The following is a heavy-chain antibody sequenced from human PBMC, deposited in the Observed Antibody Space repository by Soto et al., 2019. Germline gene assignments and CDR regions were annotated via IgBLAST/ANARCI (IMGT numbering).Heavy chain of an antibody. J-gene: IGHJ6*02. D-gene: IGHD2-8*01. CDR3: ARGGDARVDV. Sequence: QVQLVQSGAEVTKPGASVKVSCKASGYTFTSYDINWVRQATGQELEWMGWMSPNSGATGYAQKFQGRVTMTRYTSIITAYMELSNLRSEDTAIYYCARGGDARVDVWGQGSTVTVSS. V-gene: IGHV1-8*01. CDR1: GYTFTSYD. CDR2: MSPNSGAT.